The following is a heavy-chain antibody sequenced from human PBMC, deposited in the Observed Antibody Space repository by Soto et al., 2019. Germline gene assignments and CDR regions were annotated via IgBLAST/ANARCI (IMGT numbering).Heavy chain of an antibody. V-gene: IGHV1-46*01. J-gene: IGHJ5*02. CDR1: GDTFTSYY. CDR3: ARSSGGNFGIIIEGSNWCDP. CDR2: INPHGGST. D-gene: IGHD3-3*01. Sequence: ASVKVSCKAPGDTFTSYYLNWVRQAPGQGLEWMGVINPHGGSTKYAQKFQGRITMTRDTSRSTVYMELSSLRSDDTAIYYCARSSGGNFGIIIEGSNWCDPWGEGTLVTVSS.